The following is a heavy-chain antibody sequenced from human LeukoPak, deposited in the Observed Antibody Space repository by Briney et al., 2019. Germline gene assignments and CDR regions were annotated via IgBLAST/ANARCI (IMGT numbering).Heavy chain of an antibody. J-gene: IGHJ4*02. CDR1: GFTFSSYW. D-gene: IGHD6-19*01. V-gene: IGHV3-7*01. CDR2: IKQDGSEK. CDR3: ARGSSGWYVPNY. Sequence: GGSLRLSCAASGFTFSSYWMSWVRQAPGKGLEWVGNIKQDGSEKYYVDSVKGRFTISRDNAKNSLYLQMNILRAEDTAVYYCARGSSGWYVPNYWGQGTLVTVSS.